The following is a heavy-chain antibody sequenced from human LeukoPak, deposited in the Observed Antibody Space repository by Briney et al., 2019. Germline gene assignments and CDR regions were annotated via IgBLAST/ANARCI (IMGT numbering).Heavy chain of an antibody. CDR3: AREAHGTYYDILTGYLAYNWFDP. CDR1: GNSFGDYY. D-gene: IGHD3-9*01. CDR2: IYTSGST. J-gene: IGHJ5*02. V-gene: IGHV4-4*07. Sequence: SETLSLTCTVSGNSFGDYYWSWIRQPAGKGLEWIGRIYTSGSTTYNPSLKSRVTMSVDTSKSQFSLKLSSVTAADTAVYYCAREAHGTYYDILTGYLAYNWFDPWGQGTLVTVSS.